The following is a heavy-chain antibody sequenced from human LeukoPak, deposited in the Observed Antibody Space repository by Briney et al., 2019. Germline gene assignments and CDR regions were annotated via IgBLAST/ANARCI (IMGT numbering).Heavy chain of an antibody. CDR2: VNSDGSTT. D-gene: IGHD3-10*01. Sequence: GGSLRLSCAASGFTFSNHWMHWVRQAPGKGLVWVSRVNSDGSTTSYADSVRGRFTISRDNAKNTLYLQMNSLRAEDTAVYYCARYGSGSYYNVDQYYGMDVWGKGTTVTDSS. J-gene: IGHJ6*04. CDR3: ARYGSGSYYNVDQYYGMDV. CDR1: GFTFSNHW. V-gene: IGHV3-74*01.